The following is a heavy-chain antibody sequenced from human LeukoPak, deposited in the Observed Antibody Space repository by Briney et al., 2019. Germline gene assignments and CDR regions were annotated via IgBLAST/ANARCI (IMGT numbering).Heavy chain of an antibody. CDR2: IYSGGST. J-gene: IGHJ4*02. CDR1: GFTVSSNY. Sequence: GGSLRLSCAASGFTVSSNYMSWVRQAPGKGLEWVSVIYSGGSTYYADSVKGRFTISRDNSKNTLYLQVNSLRAEDTAVYYCARDGYISPFDYWGQGTLVTVSS. D-gene: IGHD5-18*01. CDR3: ARDGYISPFDY. V-gene: IGHV3-66*01.